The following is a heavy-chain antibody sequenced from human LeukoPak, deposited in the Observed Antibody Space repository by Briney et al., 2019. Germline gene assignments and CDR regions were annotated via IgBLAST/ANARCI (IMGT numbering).Heavy chain of an antibody. CDR3: ARDRPSEFPAATTRYYYYYYMDV. D-gene: IGHD2-2*01. Sequence: GGSLRLSCAASGFTFSDYYMSWIRQAPGKGLEWVSYISSSGSTIYYADSVKGRFTISRDNAKNSLYLQMNSLRAEDTAVYYCARDRPSEFPAATTRYYYYYYMDVWGKGTTVTVSS. CDR2: ISSSGSTI. J-gene: IGHJ6*03. V-gene: IGHV3-11*04. CDR1: GFTFSDYY.